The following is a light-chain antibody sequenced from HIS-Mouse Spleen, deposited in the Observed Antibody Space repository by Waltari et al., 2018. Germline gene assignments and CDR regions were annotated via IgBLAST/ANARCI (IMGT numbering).Light chain of an antibody. J-gene: IGLJ3*02. CDR1: SSNIGAGYD. CDR2: GNS. V-gene: IGLV1-40*01. Sequence: QSVLTQPPSVSGAPGQRVTISCTGSSSNIGAGYDVHWYQQLPGTAPKLLIYGNSHRPPGVPDRFSGSKSGTSASLAITGLQAEDEADYYCQSYDSSLSGSKWVFCGGTKLTVL. CDR3: QSYDSSLSGSKWV.